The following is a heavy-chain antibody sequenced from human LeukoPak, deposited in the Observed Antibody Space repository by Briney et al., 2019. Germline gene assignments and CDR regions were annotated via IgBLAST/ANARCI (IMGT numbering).Heavy chain of an antibody. V-gene: IGHV3-48*03. Sequence: GGSLRLSCAASGFTFSSYEMNWVRQAPGKGLEWVSYISSSGSTIYYADSVKGRFTISRDNAKNSLYLQMSSLRAEDTAVYYCARGGLYYYDSRGAFDIWGQGTMVTVSS. D-gene: IGHD3-22*01. CDR2: ISSSGSTI. J-gene: IGHJ3*02. CDR3: ARGGLYYYDSRGAFDI. CDR1: GFTFSSYE.